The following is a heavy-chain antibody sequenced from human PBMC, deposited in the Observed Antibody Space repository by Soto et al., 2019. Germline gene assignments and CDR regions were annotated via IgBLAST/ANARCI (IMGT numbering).Heavy chain of an antibody. CDR1: GFTFSSYA. CDR2: ISGSGGST. CDR3: AKDLLAARPDPYYYYYGMDV. Sequence: GGSLRLSCAASGFTFSSYAMSWVRQAPGKGLEWVSAISGSGGSTYYADSVKGRFTISRDNSKNTLYLQMNSLRAEDTAVYYCAKDLLAARPDPYYYYYGMDVWGQGTTVTVSS. D-gene: IGHD6-6*01. J-gene: IGHJ6*02. V-gene: IGHV3-23*01.